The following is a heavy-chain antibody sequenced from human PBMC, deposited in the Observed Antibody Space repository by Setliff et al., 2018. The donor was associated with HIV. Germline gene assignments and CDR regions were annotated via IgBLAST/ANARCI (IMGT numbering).Heavy chain of an antibody. J-gene: IGHJ4*02. CDR1: GYTFTSYH. CDR2: INAGNGNT. CDR3: ARLPDSSSWYVDY. Sequence: GASVKVSCKASGYTFTSYHMHWVRQAPGQRLEWMGWINAGNGNTKYSQKFQGRVTITADKSTSTAYMELSSLRSEDTAVYYCARLPDSSSWYVDYWGQGTLVTVSS. D-gene: IGHD6-13*01. V-gene: IGHV1-3*01.